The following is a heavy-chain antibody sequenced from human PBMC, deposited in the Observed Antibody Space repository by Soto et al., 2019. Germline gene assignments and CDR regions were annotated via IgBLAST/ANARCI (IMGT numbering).Heavy chain of an antibody. Sequence: PXXTLSLTCTVSGGSISSYYWSWIRQPPGXXXXXXXXXYXXXSTXXTKXXXXXXXIXXXKXXXQLYMKMRSVTAEETAVYYCARHTISISDHWGQGTLVNVSS. CDR1: GGSISSYY. CDR3: ARHTISISDH. D-gene: IGHD3-3*01. J-gene: IGHJ4*02. V-gene: IGHV4-59*01. CDR2: XYXXXST.